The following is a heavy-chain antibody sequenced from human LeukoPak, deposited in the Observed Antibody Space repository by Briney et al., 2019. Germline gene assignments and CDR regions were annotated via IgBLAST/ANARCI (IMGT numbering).Heavy chain of an antibody. Sequence: GGSLRLSCAASGFTFSSYAMSWVRQAPGKGLEWVSAISGSGGSTYYADSMKGRFTISRDSSKNTLYLQMNSLRAEDTAVYYCAKWPEGTTVTTGDYWGQGTLVTVSS. CDR2: ISGSGGST. CDR1: GFTFSSYA. V-gene: IGHV3-23*01. J-gene: IGHJ4*02. CDR3: AKWPEGTTVTTGDY. D-gene: IGHD4-17*01.